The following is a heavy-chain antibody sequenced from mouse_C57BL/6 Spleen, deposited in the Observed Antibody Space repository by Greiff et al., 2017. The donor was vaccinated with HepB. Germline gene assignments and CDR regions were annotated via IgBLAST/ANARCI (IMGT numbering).Heavy chain of an antibody. Sequence: DVQLQESGPELVKPGASVKIPCKASGYTFTDYNMDWVKQSHGKSLEWIGDINPNNGGTIYNQKFKGKATLTVDKSSSTAYMELRSLTSEDTAVYYCARGAIYDGYDYYAMDYWGQGTSVTVSS. D-gene: IGHD2-3*01. CDR3: ARGAIYDGYDYYAMDY. CDR2: INPNNGGT. J-gene: IGHJ4*01. CDR1: GYTFTDYN. V-gene: IGHV1-18*01.